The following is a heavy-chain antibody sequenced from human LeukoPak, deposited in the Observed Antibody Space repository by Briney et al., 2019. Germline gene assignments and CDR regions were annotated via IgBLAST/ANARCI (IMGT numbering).Heavy chain of an antibody. CDR2: ISGYNGNT. CDR1: GYTFTSYD. V-gene: IGHV1-18*01. D-gene: IGHD3-10*01. Sequence: EASVTVSFKASGYTFTSYDINWVRQAPGQGLEWMGWISGYNGNTNYAQKFQGRVTMTTDTSTSTLYMELRNLKSDDTAVYYCARGRTHRRLWLGESTGGPLDYWGQGTLVTVSS. CDR3: ARGRTHRRLWLGESTGGPLDY. J-gene: IGHJ4*02.